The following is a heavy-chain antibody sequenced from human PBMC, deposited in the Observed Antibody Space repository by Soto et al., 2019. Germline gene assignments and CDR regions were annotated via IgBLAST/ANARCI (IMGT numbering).Heavy chain of an antibody. J-gene: IGHJ4*02. CDR2: IYYRGTT. D-gene: IGHD2-2*01. V-gene: IGHV4-59*11. CDR3: ARGGGSPYHDREFDY. Sequence: SETLSLTCSVSGVSTSNHYWTWIRKPPGQGPEWIGCIYYRGTTNYNASFNSRVTISVDTSKHQFSLKLTSVTTADTAVYYCARGGGSPYHDREFDYWGQGILVTVSS. CDR1: GVSTSNHY.